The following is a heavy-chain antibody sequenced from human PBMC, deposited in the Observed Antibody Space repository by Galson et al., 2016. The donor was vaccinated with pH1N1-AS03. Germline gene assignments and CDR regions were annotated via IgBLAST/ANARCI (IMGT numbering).Heavy chain of an antibody. J-gene: IGHJ4*02. D-gene: IGHD6-13*01. CDR2: IDSDDDK. Sequence: PALVKPTQTLTLPCSFSGFSLTSPGVCVTWVRQPPGKALEWLATIDSDDDKYYTTSLKTRLTVSKDTSKNQVVLTMTNMDPVDTATYYCARVWGAAAGYFDYWGPGNLVVVSS. CDR3: ARVWGAAAGYFDY. V-gene: IGHV2-70*20. CDR1: GFSLTSPGVC.